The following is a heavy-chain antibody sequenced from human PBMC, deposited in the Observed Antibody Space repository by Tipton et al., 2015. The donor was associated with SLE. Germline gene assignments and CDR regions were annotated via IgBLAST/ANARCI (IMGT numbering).Heavy chain of an antibody. Sequence: SLRLPCAASGFTFSSYEMNWVRQAPGKGLEWVSYISSSGSTIYYADSVKGRFTISRDNAKNSLYLQMNSLRAEDTAVYYCARDALGGYEFWSGYSRWFDPWGQGTLVTVSS. CDR1: GFTFSSYE. D-gene: IGHD3-3*01. CDR3: ARDALGGYEFWSGYSRWFDP. V-gene: IGHV3-48*03. J-gene: IGHJ5*02. CDR2: ISSSGSTI.